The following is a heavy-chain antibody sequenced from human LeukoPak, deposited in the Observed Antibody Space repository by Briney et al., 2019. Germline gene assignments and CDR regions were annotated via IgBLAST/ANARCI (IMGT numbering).Heavy chain of an antibody. J-gene: IGHJ6*03. V-gene: IGHV3-7*01. CDR2: IRQDGSEK. CDR3: ALSHYYYYHMDV. CDR1: GFTFSNYW. Sequence: GGSLRLSCAASGFTFSNYWMTWVRQAPGKGLEWVANIRQDGSEKYYVDSVKGRFTISRDNAKNSLYLQMNSLRAEDTAVYYRALSHYYYYHMDVWGKGTTVTISS.